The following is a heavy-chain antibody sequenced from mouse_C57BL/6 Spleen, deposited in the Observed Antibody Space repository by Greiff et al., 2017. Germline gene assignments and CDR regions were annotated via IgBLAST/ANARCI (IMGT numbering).Heavy chain of an antibody. D-gene: IGHD1-1*01. Sequence: VKVVESGPGLVAPSQSLSITCTVSGFSLTSYGVSWVRQPPGKGLEWLGVIWGDGSTNYHSALISRLSISKDNSKSQVVLKLNSLQTDDTATYYCAKALMYYYGSSPYYFDYWGQGTTLTVSS. CDR1: GFSLTSYG. V-gene: IGHV2-3*01. CDR3: AKALMYYYGSSPYYFDY. CDR2: IWGDGST. J-gene: IGHJ2*01.